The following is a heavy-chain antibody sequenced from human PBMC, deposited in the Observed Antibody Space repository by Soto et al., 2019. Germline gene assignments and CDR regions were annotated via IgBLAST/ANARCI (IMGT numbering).Heavy chain of an antibody. V-gene: IGHV4-39*01. CDR2: TYSSGST. Sequence: QLQLHESGPGLVKPSETLSLRCTVSGGSISSSDYYWGWIRQPTGKGLEWIGSTYSSGSTYYNPSPQSRVTISADTSKNQFPMRLRAVTAADTAVYYCARHEKDYDYMWGTYRTGGPADYWRQGILVIVS. D-gene: IGHD3-16*02. CDR1: GGSISSSDYY. J-gene: IGHJ4*02. CDR3: ARHEKDYDYMWGTYRTGGPADY.